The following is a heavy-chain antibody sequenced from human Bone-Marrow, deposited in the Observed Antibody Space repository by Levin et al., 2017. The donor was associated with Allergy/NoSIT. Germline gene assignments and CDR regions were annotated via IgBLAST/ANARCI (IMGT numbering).Heavy chain of an antibody. D-gene: IGHD4-17*01. Sequence: AASVKVSCKASGYTFTSYAMNWVRQAPGQGLEWMGWINTNTGNPTYAQGFTGRFVFSLDTSVSTAYLQISSLKAEDTAVYYCARDPPYGASDAFDIWGQGTMVTVSS. V-gene: IGHV7-4-1*02. CDR1: GYTFTSYA. CDR3: ARDPPYGASDAFDI. CDR2: INTNTGNP. J-gene: IGHJ3*02.